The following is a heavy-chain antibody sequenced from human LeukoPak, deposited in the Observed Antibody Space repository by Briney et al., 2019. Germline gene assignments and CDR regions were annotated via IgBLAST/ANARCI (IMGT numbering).Heavy chain of an antibody. CDR2: ISAYNGDT. CDR3: ARTMTTMTTHGELDF. Sequence: ASVKASCKASGYSFTSYGFNWVRQAPGRGLEWMGWISAYNGDTNYAQTFQDRVTMTTDTSTSTAYMELRNLTSDDTAVYYCARTMTTMTTHGELDFWGQGTLVTVSS. J-gene: IGHJ4*02. V-gene: IGHV1-18*01. D-gene: IGHD4-11*01. CDR1: GYSFTSYG.